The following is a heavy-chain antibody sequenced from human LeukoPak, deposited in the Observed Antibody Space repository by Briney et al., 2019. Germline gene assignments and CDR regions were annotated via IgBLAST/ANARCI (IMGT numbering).Heavy chain of an antibody. CDR3: AALHTGTFADY. Sequence: GGSLRLSCAASGFSFSGYGMHWVRQVPGKRLEWVAFIRYDGITKFYIDSVKGRFAISRDSSKNTLSLQMNSPRTEDTAVYYCAALHTGTFADYWGQGTLVTVSS. V-gene: IGHV3-30*02. CDR1: GFSFSGYG. CDR2: IRYDGITK. J-gene: IGHJ4*02. D-gene: IGHD4-17*01.